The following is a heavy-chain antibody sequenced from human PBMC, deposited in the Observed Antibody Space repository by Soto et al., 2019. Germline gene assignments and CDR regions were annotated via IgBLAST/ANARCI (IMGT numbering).Heavy chain of an antibody. Sequence: PSEPLSLNCAVCGASIANSDRWTLVGQPPGKGLEWIGEIYHSGSTNYNPSLKSRVTISVDKSKNQFSLKLNSVTAADTAVYYCARSPRSIAAGGIDYWGQGFLVTVS. J-gene: IGHJ4*02. D-gene: IGHD6-13*01. CDR2: IYHSGST. CDR1: GASIANSDR. V-gene: IGHV4-4*02. CDR3: ARSPRSIAAGGIDY.